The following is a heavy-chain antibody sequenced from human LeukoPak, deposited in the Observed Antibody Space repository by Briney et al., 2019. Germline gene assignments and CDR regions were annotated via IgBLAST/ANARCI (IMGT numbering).Heavy chain of an antibody. J-gene: IGHJ4*02. V-gene: IGHV4-4*07. CDR1: GGSISGYF. CDR2: IYASGST. D-gene: IGHD5-12*01. CDR3: ARGFDSKSTYFDY. Sequence: SETLSLTCTVSGGSISGYFWSWIRQPAGKGLEWIGRIYASGSTIDNPSLKSRVTMSVDTYKNQLSLKLSSVTAADTAVYYCARGFDSKSTYFDYWGQGTLVTVSS.